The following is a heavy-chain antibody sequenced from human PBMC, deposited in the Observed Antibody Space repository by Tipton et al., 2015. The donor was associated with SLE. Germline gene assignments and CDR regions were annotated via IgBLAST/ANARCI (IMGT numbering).Heavy chain of an antibody. CDR1: GGSISSYY. Sequence: TLSLTCTVSGGSISSYYWSWIRQPPGKGLEWIGYIYYSGSTNYNPSLKSRVTISVDTSKNQFSLKLSSVTAADTAVYYCARGQNYYGSGSYPDSWGHVTLGTVSP. V-gene: IGHV4-59*01. CDR2: IYYSGST. D-gene: IGHD3-10*01. CDR3: ARGQNYYGSGSYPDS. J-gene: IGHJ5*01.